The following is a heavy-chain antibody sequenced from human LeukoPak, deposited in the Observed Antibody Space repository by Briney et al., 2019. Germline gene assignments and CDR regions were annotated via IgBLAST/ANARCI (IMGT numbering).Heavy chain of an antibody. D-gene: IGHD3-22*01. CDR3: ARKAPSPYDSSGYYKGRHFDY. CDR1: GGSIFGYY. J-gene: IGHJ4*02. Sequence: SETLSLTCTVSGGSIFGYYWSWIRQPAGKGREWIAYIYYSGSSIYNPSLKSRVTISVATSKNQFSLNLRSVTAADTAVYYCARKAPSPYDSSGYYKGRHFDYWGQGTLVTVSS. V-gene: IGHV4-59*01. CDR2: IYYSGSS.